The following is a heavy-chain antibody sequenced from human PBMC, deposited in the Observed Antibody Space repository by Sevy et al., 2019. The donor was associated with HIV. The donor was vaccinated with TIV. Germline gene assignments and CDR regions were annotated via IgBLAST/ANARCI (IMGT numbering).Heavy chain of an antibody. J-gene: IGHJ3*02. V-gene: IGHV3-7*01. CDR3: ARLNSYCSSTSCYRGNAFDI. CDR2: IKQDGSEK. CDR1: GFTFSSYW. D-gene: IGHD2-2*02. Sequence: GGSLRLSCAASGFTFSSYWMSWVRQAPGKGLEWVANIKQDGSEKYYVDSVKGRFTISRDNAKNSLYLQMNSLRAEDTAVYYCARLNSYCSSTSCYRGNAFDIWGQGTMVTVSS.